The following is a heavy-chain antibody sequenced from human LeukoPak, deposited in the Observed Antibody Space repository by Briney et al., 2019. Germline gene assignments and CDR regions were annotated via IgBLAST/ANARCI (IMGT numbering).Heavy chain of an antibody. CDR2: IYTSGST. CDR3: ARDKRVAVAGTYIYYYYMDV. V-gene: IGHV4-61*02. D-gene: IGHD6-19*01. CDR1: GGSISSGSYY. J-gene: IGHJ6*03. Sequence: SQTLSLTCTVSGGSISSGSYYWNWIRQPAGKGLEWIGRIYTSGSTNYNPSLKSRVTISVDTSKNQFSLKLSSVTAADTAVYYCARDKRVAVAGTYIYYYYMDVWGNGTTVTISS.